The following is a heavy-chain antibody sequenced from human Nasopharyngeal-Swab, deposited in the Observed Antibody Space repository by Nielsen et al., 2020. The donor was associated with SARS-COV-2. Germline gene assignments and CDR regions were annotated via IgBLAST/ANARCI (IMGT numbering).Heavy chain of an antibody. CDR2: INTNTGNP. CDR1: GYTFTSYA. Sequence: ASVKVSCKASGYTFTSYAMNWVRQAPGQGLEWMGWINTNTGNPMYAQGFTGRFVFSLDTSVSTAYLQISSLKAEDTAVYYCARARGQPHNYYYYGMDVWGQGTTVTVSS. V-gene: IGHV7-4-1*02. J-gene: IGHJ6*02. CDR3: ARARGQPHNYYYYGMDV.